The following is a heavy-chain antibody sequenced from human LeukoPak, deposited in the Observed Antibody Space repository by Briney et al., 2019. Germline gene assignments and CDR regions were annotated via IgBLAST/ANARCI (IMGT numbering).Heavy chain of an antibody. D-gene: IGHD6-13*01. V-gene: IGHV1-46*01. CDR3: ARVIGYRREFDP. CDR1: GYTFSNND. J-gene: IGHJ5*02. CDR2: INPSGGST. Sequence: ASVKVSCKASGYTFSNNDLHWVRQAPGQGLEWMGIINPSGGSTSYAQKFQGRVTMTRDTSTSTVYMELSSLRSEDTAVYYCARVIGYRREFDPWGQGTLVTVSS.